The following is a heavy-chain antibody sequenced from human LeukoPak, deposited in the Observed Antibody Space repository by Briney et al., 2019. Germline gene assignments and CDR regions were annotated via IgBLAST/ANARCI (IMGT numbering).Heavy chain of an antibody. Sequence: SETLSLTCTVSGGSITSYYWSWIRQPPGKGLEWIGYIYYSGSTNYNPSLKSRVSISVDTSKNQFSLKLSSVTAADTAVYYCARTGSTVTMLYPFDHWGQGTLVTVSS. D-gene: IGHD4-17*01. CDR1: GGSITSYY. J-gene: IGHJ4*02. V-gene: IGHV4-59*01. CDR2: IYYSGST. CDR3: ARTGSTVTMLYPFDH.